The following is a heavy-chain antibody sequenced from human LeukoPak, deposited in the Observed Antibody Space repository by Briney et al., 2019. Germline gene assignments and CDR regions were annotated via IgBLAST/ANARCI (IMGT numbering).Heavy chain of an antibody. CDR2: INPNNGGT. CDR1: VYTFINYY. J-gene: IGHJ6*02. CDR3: AGGISTRHFYYGMDV. Sequence: ASVKVSCKASVYTFINYYIHWVRQAPGQGLEWMGWINPNNGGTNSAQKFQGRVTMTRDTSSSTAYMELSRLRSDDTAVYYCAGGISTRHFYYGMDVWGQGTTVTVSS. V-gene: IGHV1-2*02.